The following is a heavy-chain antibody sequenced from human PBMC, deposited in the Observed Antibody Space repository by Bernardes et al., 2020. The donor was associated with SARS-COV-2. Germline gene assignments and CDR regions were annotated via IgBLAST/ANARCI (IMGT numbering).Heavy chain of an antibody. D-gene: IGHD4-17*01. Sequence: GGSLKISGKGSDYTFTHYWSGWVRTIPGKGLEWMGIIYPGDSDTKYSPSFQGRVTISADKSVNTAYLQWSSLKASDTAIYYCARRRYGDFGVDVWGQGTTVTVSS. V-gene: IGHV5-51*01. CDR3: ARRRYGDFGVDV. J-gene: IGHJ6*02. CDR2: IYPGDSDT. CDR1: DYTFTHYW.